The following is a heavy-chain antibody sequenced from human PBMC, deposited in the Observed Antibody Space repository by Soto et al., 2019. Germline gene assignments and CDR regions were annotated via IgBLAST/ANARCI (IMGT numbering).Heavy chain of an antibody. CDR3: ARGGEATYYTAGSPPNY. Sequence: QVQLVQSGAEVKEPGSSVKVSCRASGGTSSGYTISWVRLAPGQGLEWVGGIIPIFGTTAYAQKFQDRVTITADGSTSAVYMELSSLTSDDTAVYYCARGGEATYYTAGSPPNYWGQGTLVTVSS. J-gene: IGHJ4*02. D-gene: IGHD3-10*01. CDR1: GGTSSGYT. V-gene: IGHV1-69*01. CDR2: IIPIFGTT.